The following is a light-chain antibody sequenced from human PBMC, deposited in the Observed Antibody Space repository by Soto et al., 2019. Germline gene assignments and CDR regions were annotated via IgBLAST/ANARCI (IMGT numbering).Light chain of an antibody. CDR2: GAF. V-gene: IGKV3-15*01. J-gene: IGKJ4*02. CDR3: QQYKNWPPLT. CDR1: QSVGGA. Sequence: EIVMTQSPATLSVSPGETATLSCRASQSVGGAVAWYQHKPGQAPRLLSVGAFIRATGVPGRFSGGGSGTEFTLTVSSIQSEYFAVDYCQQYKNWPPLTFGGGTTVEIK.